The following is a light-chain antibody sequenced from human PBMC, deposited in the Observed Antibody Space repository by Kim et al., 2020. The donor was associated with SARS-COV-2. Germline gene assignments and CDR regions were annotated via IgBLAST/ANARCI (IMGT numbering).Light chain of an antibody. CDR3: SSYTSSSAWV. Sequence: QSITISCTGTSSDVGVYNYVSWYQQHPGKAPKLMIYDVSNRPSGVSNRFSGSKSGNTASLTISGLQAEDEADYYCSSYTSSSAWVFGGGTQLTVL. J-gene: IGLJ3*02. CDR2: DVS. CDR1: SSDVGVYNY. V-gene: IGLV2-14*03.